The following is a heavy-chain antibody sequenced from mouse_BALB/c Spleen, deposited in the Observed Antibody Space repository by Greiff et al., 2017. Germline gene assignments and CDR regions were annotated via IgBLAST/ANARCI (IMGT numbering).Heavy chain of an antibody. CDR1: GFTFSSFG. J-gene: IGHJ1*01. Sequence: EVKLMESGGGLVQPGGSRKLSCAASGFTFSSFGMHWVRQAPEKGLEWVAYISSGSSTIYYADTVKGRFTISRDNPKNTLFLQMTSLRSEDTAMYYCARSDRDWYFDVWGAGTTVTVSS. V-gene: IGHV5-17*02. CDR2: ISSGSSTI. D-gene: IGHD3-1*01. CDR3: ARSDRDWYFDV.